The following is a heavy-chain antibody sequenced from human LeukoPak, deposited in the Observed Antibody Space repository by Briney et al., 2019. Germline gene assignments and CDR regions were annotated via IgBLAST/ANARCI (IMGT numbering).Heavy chain of an antibody. J-gene: IGHJ4*02. CDR1: GFTFSSYW. CDR3: AREGDGLRAAAGHDY. V-gene: IGHV3-74*01. Sequence: PGGSLRLSCAASGFTFSSYWMHWVRQAPGKGLVWVSHINSDGSSTSYADSVKGRFTISRDNAKSTLYLQMNSLRAEDTAVYYCAREGDGLRAAAGHDYWGQGTLVTVSS. D-gene: IGHD6-13*01. CDR2: INSDGSST.